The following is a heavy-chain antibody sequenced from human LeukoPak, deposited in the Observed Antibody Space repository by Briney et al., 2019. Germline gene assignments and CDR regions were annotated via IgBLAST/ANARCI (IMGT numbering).Heavy chain of an antibody. CDR3: ARDIHLSSGKNEKVAVAGTL. CDR1: GYTFTNYY. D-gene: IGHD6-19*01. Sequence: ASVKVSCKASGYTFTNYYMYWVRQAPGQGLEWMGMINPSGGSTSYAQKFQGRVTVTRDTSTSTMYMELSSLRAEDTAVYYCARDIHLSSGKNEKVAVAGTLGGQGTLVTVSS. CDR2: INPSGGST. J-gene: IGHJ4*02. V-gene: IGHV1-46*01.